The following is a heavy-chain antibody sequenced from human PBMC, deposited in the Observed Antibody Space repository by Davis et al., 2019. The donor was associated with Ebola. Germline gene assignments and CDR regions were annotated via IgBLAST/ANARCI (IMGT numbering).Heavy chain of an antibody. V-gene: IGHV1-3*01. J-gene: IGHJ4*02. D-gene: IGHD6-19*01. CDR1: GYTFTSYA. CDR2: VHGGNGNT. CDR3: ARASFGYNSGWYADY. Sequence: ASVKVSCKASGYTFTSYAMNWVRQAPGQGLEWMGWVHGGNGNTKYSQRFQGRVTITTDTSARTVYLDLTSLRSDDTAVFYCARASFGYNSGWYADYWGPGSLVTVSS.